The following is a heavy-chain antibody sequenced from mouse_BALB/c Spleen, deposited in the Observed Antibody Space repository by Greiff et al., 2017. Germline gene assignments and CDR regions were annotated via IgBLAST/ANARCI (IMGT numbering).Heavy chain of an antibody. CDR1: GFTFSSYA. CDR3: ARGRVVAPMDY. D-gene: IGHD1-1*01. V-gene: IGHV5-6-5*01. J-gene: IGHJ4*01. CDR2: ISSGGST. Sequence: EVQRVESGGGLVKPGGSLKLSCAASGFTFSSYAMSWVRQTPEKRLEWVASISSGGSTYYPDSVKGRFTISRDNARNILYLQMSSLRSEDTAMYYCARGRVVAPMDYWGQGTSVTVSS.